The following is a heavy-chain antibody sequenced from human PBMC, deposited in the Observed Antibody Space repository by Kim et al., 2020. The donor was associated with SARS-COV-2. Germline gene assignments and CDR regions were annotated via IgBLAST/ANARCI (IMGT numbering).Heavy chain of an antibody. D-gene: IGHD6-19*01. Sequence: SETLSLTCTVSGGSISSSSYYWGWIRQPPGKGLEWIGSIYYSGSTYYNPSLKSRVTISVDTSKNQFSLKLSSVTAADTAVYYCARGNAVAGPADYYYYYG. J-gene: IGHJ6*01. CDR1: GGSISSSSYY. CDR3: ARGNAVAGPADYYYYYG. CDR2: IYYSGST. V-gene: IGHV4-39*07.